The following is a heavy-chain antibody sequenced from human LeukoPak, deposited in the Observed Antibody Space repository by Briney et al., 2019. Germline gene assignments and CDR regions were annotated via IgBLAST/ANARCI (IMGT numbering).Heavy chain of an antibody. Sequence: PGGSLRLSCAASGFTFSGYSVYWVRQAPGKGLEWVAVIWYDGSNKYYADSVKGRFTISRDNSKNTLYLQMNSLRAEDTAVYYCARAFWVDTVMVPDYWGRGTLVTVSS. CDR1: GFTFSGYS. CDR3: ARAFWVDTVMVPDY. CDR2: IWYDGSNK. D-gene: IGHD5-18*01. J-gene: IGHJ4*02. V-gene: IGHV3-33*08.